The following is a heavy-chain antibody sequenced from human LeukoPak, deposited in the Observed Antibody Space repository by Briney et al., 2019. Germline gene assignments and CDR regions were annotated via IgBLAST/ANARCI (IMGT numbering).Heavy chain of an antibody. D-gene: IGHD2-15*01. CDR1: GFTFSSYA. J-gene: IGHJ4*02. V-gene: IGHV3-23*01. CDR2: ISGSGGST. Sequence: GGSLRLSCAASGFTFSSYAMSWVRQAPGKGLEWVSAISGSGGSTYYADSVKGRFTISRDNSKNTLYLQMNSLRAEDTAVYYCARPNGKYCSGGSCYVDYWGQGTLVTVSS. CDR3: ARPNGKYCSGGSCYVDY.